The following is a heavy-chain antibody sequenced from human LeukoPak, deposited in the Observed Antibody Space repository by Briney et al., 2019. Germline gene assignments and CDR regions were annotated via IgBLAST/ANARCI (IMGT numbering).Heavy chain of an antibody. D-gene: IGHD6-19*01. Sequence: SETLSLTCAVYGGSFSGYYWSWIRQPPGKGLEWIGEINHSGSTNYNPSLKNRVTISVDTSKNQFSLKLSSVTAADTAVYYCARVGRWLGAFDIWGQGTMVTVSS. CDR1: GGSFSGYY. CDR3: ARVGRWLGAFDI. J-gene: IGHJ3*02. CDR2: INHSGST. V-gene: IGHV4-34*01.